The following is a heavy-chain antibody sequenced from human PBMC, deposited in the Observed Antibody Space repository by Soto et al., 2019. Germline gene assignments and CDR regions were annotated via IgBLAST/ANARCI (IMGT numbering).Heavy chain of an antibody. V-gene: IGHV4-59*01. CDR2: IYYSGST. D-gene: IGHD3-16*02. CDR1: GGSISSYY. CDR3: ARTIHLGELSFFDY. Sequence: PSETLSLTCTVSGGSISSYYWSWIRQPPGKGLEWIGYIYYSGSTNYNPSLKSRVTISVDTSKNQFSLKLSSVTAADTAVYYCARTIHLGELSFFDYWGQGTLVTVSS. J-gene: IGHJ4*02.